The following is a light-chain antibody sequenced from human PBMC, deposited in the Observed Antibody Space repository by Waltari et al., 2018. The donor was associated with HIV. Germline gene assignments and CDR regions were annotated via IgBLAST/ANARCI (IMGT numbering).Light chain of an antibody. CDR3: GTWDSSLSAGV. J-gene: IGLJ2*01. V-gene: IGLV1-51*01. Sequence: QSVLTQPPSVSAAPGQRVTLSFSGRSSQLGSNYVSCYQLSPGTTPKPPLSDNNKRPSGIPDRFSGSKSGASATLGITGLQTGDEADYYCGTWDSSLSAGVFGGGTKLTVL. CDR1: SSQLGSNY. CDR2: DNN.